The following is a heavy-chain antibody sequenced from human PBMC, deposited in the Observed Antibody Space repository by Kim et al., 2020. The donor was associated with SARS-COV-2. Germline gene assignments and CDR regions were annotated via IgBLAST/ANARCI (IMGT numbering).Heavy chain of an antibody. Sequence: GGSLRLSCAASGFTFDDYAMHWVRQAPGKGLEWVSGISWNSGSIGYADSVKGRFTISRDNAKNSLYLQMNSLRAEDTALYYCAKDIGGSSGSVDWGQGTL. J-gene: IGHJ4*02. D-gene: IGHD6-6*01. CDR3: AKDIGGSSGSVD. CDR2: ISWNSGSI. CDR1: GFTFDDYA. V-gene: IGHV3-9*01.